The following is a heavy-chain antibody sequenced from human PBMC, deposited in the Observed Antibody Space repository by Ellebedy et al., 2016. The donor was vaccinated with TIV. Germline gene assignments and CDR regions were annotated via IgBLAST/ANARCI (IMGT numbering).Heavy chain of an antibody. V-gene: IGHV3-23*01. CDR1: GFTFSSFG. Sequence: GESLKISCAASGFTFSSFGMRWVRQAPGKGLEWVSSITGRGENTYYADSVKCRFTISRDNSKNTLYLQMNSLKAEDTATYYCARVFTYSGTKYSDLWGQGTLVTVSS. D-gene: IGHD1-26*01. CDR3: ARVFTYSGTKYSDL. CDR2: ITGRGENT. J-gene: IGHJ4*02.